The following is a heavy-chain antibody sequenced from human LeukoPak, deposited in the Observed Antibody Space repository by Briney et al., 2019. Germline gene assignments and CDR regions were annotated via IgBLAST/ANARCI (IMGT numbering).Heavy chain of an antibody. V-gene: IGHV3-15*01. CDR1: GFTFSKAW. J-gene: IGHJ4*02. CDR3: TTEDYGDYVPDC. CDR2: IKSKTDGGTT. D-gene: IGHD4-17*01. Sequence: MSGGSLRLSCAASGFTFSKAWMSWVRQAPGKGLEWVGQIKSKTDGGTTDYAAPVKGRFTISRDDSKNSLYLLMNSLKTEDTAVHYCTTEDYGDYVPDCWGQGTLVTVSS.